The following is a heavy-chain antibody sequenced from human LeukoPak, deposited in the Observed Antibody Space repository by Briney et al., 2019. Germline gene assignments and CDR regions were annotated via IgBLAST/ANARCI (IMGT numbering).Heavy chain of an antibody. CDR1: GGTFSSYA. CDR3: ARDYIGITMVRGSPPFDY. D-gene: IGHD3-10*01. CDR2: IIPIPGIA. V-gene: IGHV1-69*04. Sequence: SVKVSCKASGGTFSSYAISWVRQAPGQGLEWMGRIIPIPGIANYAQKFQGRVTITADKSTSTAYMELSSLRSEDTAVYYCARDYIGITMVRGSPPFDYWGQGTLVTVSS. J-gene: IGHJ4*02.